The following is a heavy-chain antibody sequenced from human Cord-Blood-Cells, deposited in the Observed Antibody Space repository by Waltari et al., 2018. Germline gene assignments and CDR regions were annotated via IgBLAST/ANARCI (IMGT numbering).Heavy chain of an antibody. Sequence: QVQLQESGPGLVQPSGTLSLPCAVPGGSISSSTWWTWVRQPPGKGLEWIGEIYHIRSTNYNPSLKSRVTISVDKSKNQFSLKLSSVTAADTAVYYCASFQSRLVRSNWFDPWGQGTLVTVSS. CDR1: GGSISSSTW. V-gene: IGHV4-4*02. CDR2: IYHIRST. CDR3: ASFQSRLVRSNWFDP. D-gene: IGHD6-19*01. J-gene: IGHJ5*02.